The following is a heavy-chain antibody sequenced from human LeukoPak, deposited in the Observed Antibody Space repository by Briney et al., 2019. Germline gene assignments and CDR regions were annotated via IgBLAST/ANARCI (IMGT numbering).Heavy chain of an antibody. CDR1: GGSISSGDYY. V-gene: IGHV4-30-4*02. CDR2: IYYSGST. D-gene: IGHD3-22*01. Sequence: SETLSLTCTVSGGSISSGDYYWSWIRQPPGKGLEWIGYIYYSGSTYYNPSLKSRVTISVDTSKNHFSLKLSSVTAADTAVYYCAREAHYYDSSGYYWGYYFDYWGQGTLVTVSS. J-gene: IGHJ4*02. CDR3: AREAHYYDSSGYYWGYYFDY.